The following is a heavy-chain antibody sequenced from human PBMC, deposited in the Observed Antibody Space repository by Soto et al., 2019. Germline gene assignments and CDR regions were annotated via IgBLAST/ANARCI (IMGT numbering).Heavy chain of an antibody. CDR2: ISGHDGST. V-gene: IGHV3-23*01. J-gene: IGHJ4*02. D-gene: IGHD3-16*01. Sequence: GGSLRLSCSASGFNFANYAMTWFRQAPGKGLEWVSAISGHDGSTYYTDSVKGRFTISRDNFKKTLFLQMNILRVEDTATYFCAKSPGRSYAFYFDSWGQGTPVTVS. CDR1: GFNFANYA. CDR3: AKSPGRSYAFYFDS.